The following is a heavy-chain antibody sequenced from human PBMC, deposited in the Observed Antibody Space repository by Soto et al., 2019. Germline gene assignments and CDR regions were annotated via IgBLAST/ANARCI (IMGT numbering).Heavy chain of an antibody. CDR3: ARDRALRGFDY. CDR2: ILPVLGTT. Sequence: QVQLVQSGAEVKKPGSSVKVSCKASGDDFRNNVTIWGRRPPGQGLEWMGTILPVLGTTNYAQNFKGRVTFTTDDSAGTAYMELRGLRSDDTAVYYCARDRALRGFDYWGQGTLITVSS. V-gene: IGHV1-69*18. J-gene: IGHJ4*02. CDR1: GDDFRNNV.